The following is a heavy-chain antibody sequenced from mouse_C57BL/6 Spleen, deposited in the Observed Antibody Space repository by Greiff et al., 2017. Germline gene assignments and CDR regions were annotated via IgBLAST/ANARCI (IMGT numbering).Heavy chain of an antibody. J-gene: IGHJ2*01. Sequence: QVQLQQPGAELVRPGTSVKLSCKASGYTFTSYWMPWVKQRPGQGLEWIGVIDPSDSYTNYNQKFKGKATLTVDTDSSTADMQLSSLTSADSAVYYCARSGGSSYDYWGQGTTLTVSS. D-gene: IGHD1-1*01. V-gene: IGHV1-59*01. CDR2: IDPSDSYT. CDR1: GYTFTSYW. CDR3: ARSGGSSYDY.